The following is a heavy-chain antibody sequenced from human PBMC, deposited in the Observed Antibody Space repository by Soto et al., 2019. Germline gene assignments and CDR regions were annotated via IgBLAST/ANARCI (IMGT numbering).Heavy chain of an antibody. CDR3: ARDIRWWLRRNSDAFDI. V-gene: IGHV3-33*01. CDR1: GFTFSSYG. D-gene: IGHD2-15*01. J-gene: IGHJ3*02. Sequence: QVQLVESGGGVVQPGRSLRLSCAASGFTFSSYGMHWVRQAPGKGLEWVAVIWYDGSNKYYADSVKGRFTISRDNSKNTLYLQMNSLRAEDAAVYYCARDIRWWLRRNSDAFDIWGQGTMVTVSS. CDR2: IWYDGSNK.